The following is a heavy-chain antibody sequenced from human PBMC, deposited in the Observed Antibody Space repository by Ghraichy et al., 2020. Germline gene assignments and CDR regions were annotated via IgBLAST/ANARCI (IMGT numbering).Heavy chain of an antibody. CDR2: IYYSGRT. Sequence: LSLTCTVSGGSISSGDYYWTWIRQPPGKGLEWIGYIYYSGRTYYNPSLKSRVTISVDTSKNQFSLNLSSVTAADTAVYYCGRAVSGSYYGYWGQGTLVTVSS. CDR1: GGSISSGDYY. CDR3: GRAVSGSYYGY. V-gene: IGHV4-30-4*08. D-gene: IGHD1-26*01. J-gene: IGHJ4*02.